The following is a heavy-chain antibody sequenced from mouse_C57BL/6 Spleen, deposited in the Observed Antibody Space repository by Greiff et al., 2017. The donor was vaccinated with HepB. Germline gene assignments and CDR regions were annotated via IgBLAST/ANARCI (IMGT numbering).Heavy chain of an antibody. CDR3: TRYTTVVAFDY. CDR2: IDPETGGT. Sequence: QVQLQQSGAELVRPGASVTLSCKASGYTFTDYEMHWVKQTPVHGLEWIGAIDPETGGTAYNQKFKGKAILTADKSSSTANMELRSLTSEDSAVYYCTRYTTVVAFDYWGQGTTLTVSS. D-gene: IGHD1-1*01. CDR1: GYTFTDYE. J-gene: IGHJ2*01. V-gene: IGHV1-15*01.